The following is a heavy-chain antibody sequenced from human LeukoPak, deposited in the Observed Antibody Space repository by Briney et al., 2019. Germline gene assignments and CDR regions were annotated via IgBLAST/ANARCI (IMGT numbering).Heavy chain of an antibody. J-gene: IGHJ4*02. CDR2: ITGSGGSK. D-gene: IGHD3-10*01. CDR1: GFTFSNYG. Sequence: PGGSLRLSCAASGFTFSNYGMNWVRQAPGKGLEWVSGITGSGGSKYYADSVKGRFTISRDNSKNTLYLQMNSLRAEDTAVYYCAKSGLSKSDYWGQGTLVTVSS. CDR3: AKSGLSKSDY. V-gene: IGHV3-23*01.